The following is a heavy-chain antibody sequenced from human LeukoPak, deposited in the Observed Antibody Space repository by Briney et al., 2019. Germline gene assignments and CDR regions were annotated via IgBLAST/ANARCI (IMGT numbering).Heavy chain of an antibody. D-gene: IGHD6-6*01. CDR1: GYTFTSYD. CDR2: MNPNSGNT. Sequence: ASVKVSCKASGYTFTSYDINWVRQATGQGLEWMGWMNPNSGNTGYAQKFQGRVTMTRNTSISTAYMELCSLRSEDTAVYYCARTRIAARYFDYWGQGTLVTVSS. J-gene: IGHJ4*02. V-gene: IGHV1-8*01. CDR3: ARTRIAARYFDY.